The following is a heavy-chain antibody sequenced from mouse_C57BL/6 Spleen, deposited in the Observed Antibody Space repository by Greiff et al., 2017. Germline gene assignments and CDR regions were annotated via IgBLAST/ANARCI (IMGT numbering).Heavy chain of an antibody. CDR3: ARGYYGSSYENYFDY. D-gene: IGHD1-1*01. Sequence: VHVKQSGPELVKPGASVKIPCKASGYTFTDYNMDWVKQSHGKSLEWIGDINPNNGGTIYNQKFKGKATLTVDKSSSTAYMELRSLTSEDTAVYYCARGYYGSSYENYFDYWGQGTTLTVSS. CDR2: INPNNGGT. V-gene: IGHV1-18*01. J-gene: IGHJ2*01. CDR1: GYTFTDYN.